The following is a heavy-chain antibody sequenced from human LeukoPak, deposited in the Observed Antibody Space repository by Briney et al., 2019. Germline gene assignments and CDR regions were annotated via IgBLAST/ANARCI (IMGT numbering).Heavy chain of an antibody. CDR2: IVVGSGDT. CDR3: AADGSSTTVTTFDY. J-gene: IGHJ4*02. D-gene: IGHD4-17*01. CDR1: GFTFTSSA. V-gene: IGHV1-58*01. Sequence: ASVKVSCKASGFTFTSSAVQWVRQARGQRLEWIGWIVVGSGDTNYAQKFQERVTITRDMSTSTAYMELSSLRSEDTAVYYCAADGSSTTVTTFDYWGQGTLVTVSS.